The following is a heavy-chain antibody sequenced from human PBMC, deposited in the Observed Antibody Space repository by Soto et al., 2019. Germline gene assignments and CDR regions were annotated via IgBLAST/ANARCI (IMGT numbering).Heavy chain of an antibody. V-gene: IGHV4-39*01. CDR1: GGSISNSNYY. J-gene: IGHJ5*02. D-gene: IGHD1-26*01. Sequence: QLQLQESGPGLVKPSETLSLTCTVSGGSISNSNYYWAWIRQPPGKGLEWIGSIYYSGSTYYNPYLESRVTISIDTSSNQFSLKLRSVTAADTAVYYCARGKYTGSYSAWGQGTLVTVYS. CDR2: IYYSGST. CDR3: ARGKYTGSYSA.